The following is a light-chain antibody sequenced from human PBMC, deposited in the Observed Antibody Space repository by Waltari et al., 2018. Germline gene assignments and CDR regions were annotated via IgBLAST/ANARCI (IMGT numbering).Light chain of an antibody. CDR3: QQSYSTPQT. J-gene: IGKJ1*01. CDR2: AAS. Sequence: DIQMTQSPSSLSASVVDRVTITCRASQSISSYLNWYQQKPGKAPKLLNYAASSLQSGVPSRFSGSGSWTDFTLTISSLQPEDFATYYCQQSYSTPQTFGQGTKVEIK. V-gene: IGKV1-39*01. CDR1: QSISSY.